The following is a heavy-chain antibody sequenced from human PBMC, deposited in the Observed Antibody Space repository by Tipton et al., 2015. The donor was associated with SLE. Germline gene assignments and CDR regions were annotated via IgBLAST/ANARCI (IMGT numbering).Heavy chain of an antibody. CDR1: GGSISSYY. J-gene: IGHJ4*02. D-gene: IGHD6-19*01. V-gene: IGHV4-4*08. CDR2: IYTSGST. Sequence: TLSLTCTVSGGSISSYYWSWIRQPPGKGLEWIGYIYTSGSTNYNPSLKSRVTISVDTSKNQFSLKLSSVTAADTAVYYCARGSSGWPPYFDYWGQGTLVTVSS. CDR3: ARGSSGWPPYFDY.